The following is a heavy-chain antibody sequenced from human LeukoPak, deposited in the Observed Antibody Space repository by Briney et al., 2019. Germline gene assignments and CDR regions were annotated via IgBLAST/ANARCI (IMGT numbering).Heavy chain of an antibody. CDR1: GSTFSSYA. CDR3: ARDYGYYDSSGNFDY. CDR2: ISYDGSNK. V-gene: IGHV3-30-3*01. Sequence: GGSLRLSCAASGSTFSSYAMHWVRQAPGKGLEWVAVISYDGSNKYYADSVKGRFTISRDNSKNTLYLQMNSLRAEDTAVYYCARDYGYYDSSGNFDYWGQGTLVTVSS. D-gene: IGHD3-22*01. J-gene: IGHJ4*02.